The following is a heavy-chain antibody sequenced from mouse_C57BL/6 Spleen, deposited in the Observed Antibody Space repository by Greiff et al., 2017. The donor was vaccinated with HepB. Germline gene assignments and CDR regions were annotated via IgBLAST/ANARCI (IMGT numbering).Heavy chain of an antibody. J-gene: IGHJ3*01. V-gene: IGHV5-9-1*02. CDR3: TRVRYYPFAY. CDR1: GFTFSSYA. CDR2: ISSGGDYI. D-gene: IGHD2-1*01. Sequence: DVMLVESGEGLVKPGGSLKLSCAASGFTFSSYAMSWVRQTPEKRLEWVAYISSGGDYIYYADTVKGRFTLSRDNARNTLYLQMSSLKSEDTAMYYCTRVRYYPFAYWGQGTLVTVSA.